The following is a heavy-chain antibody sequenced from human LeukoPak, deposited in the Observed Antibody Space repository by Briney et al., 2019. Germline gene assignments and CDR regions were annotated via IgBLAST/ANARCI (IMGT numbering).Heavy chain of an antibody. V-gene: IGHV4-59*08. J-gene: IGHJ4*02. CDR3: ARLVFGVSYYFDY. CDR1: GGSISSYY. CDR2: IYYSGST. D-gene: IGHD3-10*01. Sequence: SETLSLTCTVSGGSISSYYWSWIRQPPGKGLEWIGYIYYSGSTNYNPSLKSRVTISVDTSKNQFSLKLSSVTAADTAVYYCARLVFGVSYYFDYWGQGTLVTVSS.